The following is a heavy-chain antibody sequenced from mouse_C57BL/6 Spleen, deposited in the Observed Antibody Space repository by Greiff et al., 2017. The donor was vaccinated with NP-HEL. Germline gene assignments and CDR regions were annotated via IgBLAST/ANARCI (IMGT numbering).Heavy chain of an antibody. D-gene: IGHD2-1*01. CDR1: GYTFTNYW. CDR3: ARGDGNHWYFDV. J-gene: IGHJ1*03. CDR2: IYPGGGYT. Sequence: VKLLESGAELVRPGTSVKMSCKASGYTFTNYWIGWAKQRPGHGLEWIGDIYPGGGYTNYNEKFKGKATLTADKSSSTAYMQFSSLTSEDSAIYYCARGDGNHWYFDVWGTGTTVTVSS. V-gene: IGHV1-63*01.